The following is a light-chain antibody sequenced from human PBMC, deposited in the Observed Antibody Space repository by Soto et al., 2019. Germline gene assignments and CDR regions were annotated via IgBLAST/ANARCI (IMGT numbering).Light chain of an antibody. V-gene: IGLV1-47*01. CDR3: ASWDDSLNTYVV. CDR2: RND. CDR1: SSNIGSHY. Sequence: QSVLTQPPSASGTPGQRVTIPCSGSSSNIGSHYVYWFQQLPGRAPKLLIYRNDQRPSGVPDRFSGSKSGTSASLAISELRSEDEAEYFCASWDDSLNTYVVFGGGTKLTVL. J-gene: IGLJ2*01.